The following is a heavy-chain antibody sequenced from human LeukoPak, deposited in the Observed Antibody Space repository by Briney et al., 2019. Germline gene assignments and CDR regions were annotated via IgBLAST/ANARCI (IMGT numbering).Heavy chain of an antibody. Sequence: ASVKVSCKASGYTFTSYYMHWVRQAPGQGLEWMGGIIPIFGTANYAQKFQGRVTITADKSTSTAYMELSSLRSEDTAVYHCARVINIYDSSGYNHQVGFDYWGQGTLVTVSS. V-gene: IGHV1-69*06. J-gene: IGHJ4*02. CDR3: ARVINIYDSSGYNHQVGFDY. D-gene: IGHD3-22*01. CDR1: GYTFTSYY. CDR2: IIPIFGTA.